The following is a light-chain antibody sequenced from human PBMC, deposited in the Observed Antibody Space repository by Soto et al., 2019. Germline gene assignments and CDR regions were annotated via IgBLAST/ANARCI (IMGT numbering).Light chain of an antibody. Sequence: DIQITQSPSSLSASVGDRVTITCRESQSIRSYLNWYPQKPGKAPKLMIYAASSLQSGVPSMFSGSGAGTDCTRTISSLQPEDVATDYCQQSYSTPRTFGQGTKVDIK. CDR1: QSIRSY. V-gene: IGKV1-39*01. J-gene: IGKJ1*01. CDR3: QQSYSTPRT. CDR2: AAS.